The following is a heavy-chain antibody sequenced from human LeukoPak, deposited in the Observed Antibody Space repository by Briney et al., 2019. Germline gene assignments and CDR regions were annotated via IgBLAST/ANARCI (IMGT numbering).Heavy chain of an antibody. Sequence: GGSLRLSCAASGFTVSSNYMSWVRQAPGKGLEWVSVIYSGGSTYYADSVKGRFTISRDNSKNTLYLQMNSLRAEDTAVYYCARGMAQATFDYWGQGTLVTVSS. D-gene: IGHD1-26*01. V-gene: IGHV3-66*01. CDR2: IYSGGST. J-gene: IGHJ4*02. CDR3: ARGMAQATFDY. CDR1: GFTVSSNY.